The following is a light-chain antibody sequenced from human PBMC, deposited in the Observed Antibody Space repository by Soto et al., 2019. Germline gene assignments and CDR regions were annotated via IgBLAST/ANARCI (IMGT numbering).Light chain of an antibody. V-gene: IGKV1-27*01. CDR2: AAS. J-gene: IGKJ5*01. CDR3: TMYNSLPFT. CDR1: QGISNY. Sequence: IQVNHSPVALSVTVGDRVTINCRASQGISNYLAWYQQKPGKVPKLLIYAASTLQSGVPSRFSGSGSGTDFTLTISSLQPEDVAPYYSTMYNSLPFTFSQGTRLDI.